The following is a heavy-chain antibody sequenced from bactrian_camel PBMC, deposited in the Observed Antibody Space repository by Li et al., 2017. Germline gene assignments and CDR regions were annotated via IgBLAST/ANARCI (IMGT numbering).Heavy chain of an antibody. V-gene: IGHV3S63*01. D-gene: IGHD3*01. J-gene: IGHJ4*01. CDR1: GIIFYDYC. CDR3: AADLVPSGGFCYDTSQLHFFNY. Sequence: HVQLVESGGGSVQAGGSLRLSCVVSGIIFYDYCLGWVRQAPGQEREGVASIIIGTGGTFVADSVKGRFTISQDNAKNTLYLEMTALKPEDSSVYICAADLVPSGGFCYDTSQLHFFNYRGRGTQVTVS. CDR2: IIIGTGGT.